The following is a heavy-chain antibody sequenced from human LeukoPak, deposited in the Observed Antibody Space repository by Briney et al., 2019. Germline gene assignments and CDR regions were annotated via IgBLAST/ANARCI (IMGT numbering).Heavy chain of an antibody. J-gene: IGHJ6*02. Sequence: PGGSLRLSCAASGFTFSSYWMHWVRQAPGKGLVWVSRINSDGSSTSYADSEKGRFTISRDNAKNTLYLQMNSLRAEDTAVYYCARGAVEMATINYYYGMDVWGQGTTVTVSS. V-gene: IGHV3-74*01. CDR2: INSDGSST. CDR3: ARGAVEMATINYYYGMDV. CDR1: GFTFSSYW. D-gene: IGHD5-24*01.